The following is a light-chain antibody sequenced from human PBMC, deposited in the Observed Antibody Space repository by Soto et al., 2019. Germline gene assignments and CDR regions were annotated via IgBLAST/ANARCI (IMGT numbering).Light chain of an antibody. CDR1: QSISTW. Sequence: DIQMTQSPSTLSASVGDRVTITCRASQSISTWLAWYQQKPGKAPKLLIFEATTLKTGVPSRFSGSGSGTDFTLTITSLQPDDLATYYCQQYSTYWTFGQGTKVEVK. CDR2: EAT. J-gene: IGKJ1*01. V-gene: IGKV1-5*01. CDR3: QQYSTYWT.